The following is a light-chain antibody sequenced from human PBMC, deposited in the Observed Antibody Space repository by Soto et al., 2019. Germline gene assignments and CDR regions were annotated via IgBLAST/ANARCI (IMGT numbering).Light chain of an antibody. Sequence: EIVLTQSPATLSLSPGERATLSCSASQSVSRYLAWYQQKPGQAPRLLIYDASNRATGIPARYSGSGSGRDFTLTISSLEPEDFAVYYCQQLSNWAGTFGQGTKVEIK. J-gene: IGKJ1*01. CDR2: DAS. CDR3: QQLSNWAGT. V-gene: IGKV3-11*02. CDR1: QSVSRY.